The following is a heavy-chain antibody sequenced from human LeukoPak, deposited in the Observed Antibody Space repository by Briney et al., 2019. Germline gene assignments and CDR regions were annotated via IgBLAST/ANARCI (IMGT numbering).Heavy chain of an antibody. Sequence: SGTLSLTCAVSGGSISSSNWWSWVRQPPGKGLEWIGEIYRSGSTNYNPSLKSRVTISVDKSKNQFSLKLSSVTAADTAVYYCARVRTYYYDSSGYYYFDYWGQGTLVTVSS. CDR3: ARVRTYYYDSSGYYYFDY. V-gene: IGHV4-4*02. D-gene: IGHD3-22*01. CDR2: IYRSGST. CDR1: GGSISSSNW. J-gene: IGHJ4*02.